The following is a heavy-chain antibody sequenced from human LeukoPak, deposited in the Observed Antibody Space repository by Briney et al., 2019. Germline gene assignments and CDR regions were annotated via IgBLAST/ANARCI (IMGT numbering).Heavy chain of an antibody. J-gene: IGHJ3*02. CDR1: GFNFNIFA. V-gene: IGHV3-23*01. D-gene: IGHD1-1*01. CDR2: IGSSET. CDR3: AKDSFDHNGIYDAFDI. Sequence: GGSLRLSCAASGFNFNIFAMSWVRQSPGKGLEWVSTIGSSETYYADSVKGRSTISRDNSKNRLYLQMNSVRADDTAVYYCAKDSFDHNGIYDAFDIWGQGTLVTVSS.